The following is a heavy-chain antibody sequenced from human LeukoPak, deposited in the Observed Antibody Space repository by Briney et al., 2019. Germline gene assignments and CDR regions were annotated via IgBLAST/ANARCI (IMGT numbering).Heavy chain of an antibody. J-gene: IGHJ2*01. D-gene: IGHD2-2*01. CDR2: INPNSGGT. V-gene: IGHV1-2*02. Sequence: GASVKVSCKASGYTFTGYYMYWVRQAPGQGLEWMGWINPNSGGTNYAQKFQGRVTMTRDTSISTAYMELSRLRSDDTAVYSCAGGIEYCSSTSCGRYFDLWGRGTLVTVSS. CDR3: AGGIEYCSSTSCGRYFDL. CDR1: GYTFTGYY.